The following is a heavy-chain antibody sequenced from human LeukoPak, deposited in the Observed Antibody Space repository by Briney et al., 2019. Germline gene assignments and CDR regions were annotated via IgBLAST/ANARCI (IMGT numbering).Heavy chain of an antibody. V-gene: IGHV3-74*01. CDR3: ARGHVYDILTRASVDY. CDR2: INDDGTYT. Sequence: GGSLRLSCALSGFTSSSYWMHWVRQVPGKGLVWVSRINDDGTYTVYADSVKGRFTISRDNAKNTLYLQMNSLRGEDTAVYYCARGHVYDILTRASVDYWGQGTLVTVSS. D-gene: IGHD3-9*01. J-gene: IGHJ4*02. CDR1: GFTSSSYW.